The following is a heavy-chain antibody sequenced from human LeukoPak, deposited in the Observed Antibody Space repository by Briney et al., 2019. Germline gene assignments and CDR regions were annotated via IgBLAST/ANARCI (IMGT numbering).Heavy chain of an antibody. CDR1: GGSISSYY. CDR2: IYYSGST. J-gene: IGHJ4*02. Sequence: PSETLSLTCTVSGGSISSYYWSWIRQPPGKGLEWIGYIYYSGSTNYNPSLKSRVTISVDTSKNQFSLKLSSVTAADTAVYYCARATRGSYFDYWGQGTLVTVSS. D-gene: IGHD3-10*01. V-gene: IGHV4-59*01. CDR3: ARATRGSYFDY.